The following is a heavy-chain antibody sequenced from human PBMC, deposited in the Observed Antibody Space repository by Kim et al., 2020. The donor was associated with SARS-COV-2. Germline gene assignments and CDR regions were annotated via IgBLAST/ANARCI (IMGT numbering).Heavy chain of an antibody. V-gene: IGHV4-4*02. J-gene: IGHJ5*01. CDR2: IFYSGAT. D-gene: IGHD1-1*01. CDR3: ARRSTIGFDF. Sequence: SETLSLTCTVSNASIYTRNWWSWVRQPPGTGLEWIGEIFYSGATTYSPSLKSRLIISVEKSKNQFYLRLNSVTAADTAVYYCARRSTIGFDFWGQGILVTVSS. CDR1: NASIYTRNW.